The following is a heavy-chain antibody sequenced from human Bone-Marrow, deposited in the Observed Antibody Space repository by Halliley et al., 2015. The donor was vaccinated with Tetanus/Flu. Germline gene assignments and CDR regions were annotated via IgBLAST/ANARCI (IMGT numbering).Heavy chain of an antibody. Sequence: GLTYPCASDTRYTPPFQGQVPIPADKSINPAYLQWSSLEASDTAIYYCARQPPTYYSASGSFDYWGQGTLVTVSS. D-gene: IGHD3-10*01. CDR3: ARQPPTYYSASGSFDY. J-gene: IGHJ4*02. CDR2: TYPCASDT. V-gene: IGHV5-51*01.